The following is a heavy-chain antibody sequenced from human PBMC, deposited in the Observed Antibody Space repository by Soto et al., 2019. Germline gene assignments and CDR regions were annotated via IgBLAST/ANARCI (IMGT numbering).Heavy chain of an antibody. V-gene: IGHV3-23*01. CDR3: APWSTSWSAFDV. J-gene: IGHJ3*01. D-gene: IGHD6-13*01. CDR1: GFTFSNFV. Sequence: EVQLLESGGGLVQSGGSLRLSCAASGFTFSNFVMNWVRQAPGKGLEWVSLISASGSSTYYADSVKGRVTISRDNSRKTLYLHMNSLRAEDTAVYYCAPWSTSWSAFDVWGQGTVVTVSS. CDR2: ISASGSST.